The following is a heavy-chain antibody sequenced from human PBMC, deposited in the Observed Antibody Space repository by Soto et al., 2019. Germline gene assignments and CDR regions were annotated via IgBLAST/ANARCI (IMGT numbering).Heavy chain of an antibody. J-gene: IGHJ4*02. D-gene: IGHD1-26*01. CDR2: VYYSGST. Sequence: TSETLSLTCNVSGASISTTSYYWAWIRQSPGKGLAWIATVYYSGSTYYNPSLRSRVTISVDTSKNQFSLKLTSVTAADTAVYYCARHVRGATWAYFDFWGQGTLVTVSS. CDR1: GASISTTSYY. V-gene: IGHV4-39*01. CDR3: ARHVRGATWAYFDF.